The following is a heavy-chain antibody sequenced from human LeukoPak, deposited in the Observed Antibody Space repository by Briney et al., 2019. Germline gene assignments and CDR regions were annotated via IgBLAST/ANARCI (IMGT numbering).Heavy chain of an antibody. Sequence: SRTLSLTCTVSGGSISSGDYFWSWIRQPPGKGLEWIAYIYYSGSTYYNPSLKSRVTISVDTSKNQFSLKLSSVTAADTAVYYCASFGGSWINFDYWGQGTLVTVSS. CDR1: GGSISSGDYF. CDR2: IYYSGST. CDR3: ASFGGSWINFDY. V-gene: IGHV4-30-4*01. J-gene: IGHJ4*02. D-gene: IGHD6-13*01.